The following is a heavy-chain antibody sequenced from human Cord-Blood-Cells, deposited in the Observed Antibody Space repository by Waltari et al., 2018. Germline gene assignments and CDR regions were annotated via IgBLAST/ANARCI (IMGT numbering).Heavy chain of an antibody. Sequence: EVQLVESGGVVVQPGGSLRLSCAASGFTFDAYAMHWVRQAPGKGLGGVSLISWDGGSTDDADSVKGRCTISRDNSKNSLYLQMNSLRAEDTALYYCAKDLGYSGYDFAFDIWGQGTMVTVSS. J-gene: IGHJ3*02. D-gene: IGHD5-12*01. CDR1: GFTFDAYA. CDR2: ISWDGGST. V-gene: IGHV3-43D*03. CDR3: AKDLGYSGYDFAFDI.